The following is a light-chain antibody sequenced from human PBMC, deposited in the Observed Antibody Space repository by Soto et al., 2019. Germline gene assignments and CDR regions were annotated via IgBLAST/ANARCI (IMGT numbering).Light chain of an antibody. CDR1: SSDVGGYNY. J-gene: IGLJ1*01. CDR2: DVS. CDR3: CSYAGSYTYV. Sequence: QSVLTQPRSVSGSPGQSVTISCTGTSSDVGGYNYVSWYQQHPDKAPKLIIFDVSQRPSGVPDRFSGSKSGNTASLTISGLQAEDEADYYCCSYAGSYTYVFATGTKLTVL. V-gene: IGLV2-11*01.